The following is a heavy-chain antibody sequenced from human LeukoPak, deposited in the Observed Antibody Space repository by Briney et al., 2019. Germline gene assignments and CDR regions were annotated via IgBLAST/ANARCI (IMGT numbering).Heavy chain of an antibody. V-gene: IGHV3-21*01. CDR3: ARDGAAAGSGWEWGAFDI. CDR2: ISSSSSYI. D-gene: IGHD6-13*01. CDR1: GFTFSSYS. Sequence: GGSLRLSCAASGFTFSSYSMIWVRQAPGKGLEWVSSISSSSSYIYYADSVKGRFTISRDNAKNSLYLHMNSLRGEDTAVYYCARDGAAAGSGWEWGAFDIWGQGTMVTVSS. J-gene: IGHJ3*02.